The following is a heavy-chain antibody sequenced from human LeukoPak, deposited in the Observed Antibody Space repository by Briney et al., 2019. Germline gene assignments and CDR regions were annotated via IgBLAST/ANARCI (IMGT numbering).Heavy chain of an antibody. CDR1: GFTFSSYG. D-gene: IGHD1-26*01. CDR2: IRYDGSNK. CDR3: AREGWDLNALDI. V-gene: IGHV3-30*02. J-gene: IGHJ3*02. Sequence: GGSLRLSCAASGFTFSSYGMHWVRQAPGKGLEWVAFIRYDGSNKYYADSVKGRFTISRDNSKNTLYLQMNSLRAEDTAVYYCAREGWDLNALDIWGQGTMVTVSP.